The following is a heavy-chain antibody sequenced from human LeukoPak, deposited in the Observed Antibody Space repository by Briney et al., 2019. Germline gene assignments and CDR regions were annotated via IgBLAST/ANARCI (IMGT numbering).Heavy chain of an antibody. D-gene: IGHD3-10*01. J-gene: IGHJ4*02. CDR3: ARVGGSGSSTNDY. Sequence: GESLKTSCKGSGYSFTSYWIGWVRPMPGKGPEWMGIIYPGDSDTRYSPSFQGQVTISADKSISTAYLQWSSLKASDTAMYYCARVGGSGSSTNDYWGQGTLVTVSS. CDR2: IYPGDSDT. CDR1: GYSFTSYW. V-gene: IGHV5-51*01.